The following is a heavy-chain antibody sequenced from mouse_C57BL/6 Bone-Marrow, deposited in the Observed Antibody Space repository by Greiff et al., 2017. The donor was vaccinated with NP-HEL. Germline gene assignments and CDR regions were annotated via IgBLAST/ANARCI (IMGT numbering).Heavy chain of an antibody. D-gene: IGHD2-3*01. CDR2: ISSGGSYT. CDR3: ARHGDGYYGFAY. V-gene: IGHV5-6*02. CDR1: GFTFSSYG. Sequence: DVKLVESGGDLVKPGGSLKLSCAASGFTFSSYGMSWVRQTPAQRLEWVATISSGGSYTYYLDSVKGRFTISRDKAKNTLYLQMSSLKSEDTAMYYCARHGDGYYGFAYWGQGTLVTVSA. J-gene: IGHJ3*01.